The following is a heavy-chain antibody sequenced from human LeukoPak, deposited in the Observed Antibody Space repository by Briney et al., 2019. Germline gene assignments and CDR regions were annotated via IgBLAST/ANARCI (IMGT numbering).Heavy chain of an antibody. J-gene: IGHJ4*02. V-gene: IGHV4-39*01. Sequence: SETLSLTCTVSGGSISSSSYYWGWIRQPPGKGLEWIGSIYYGGSTYCNPSLKSRVTISVDTSKNQFSLKLSSVTAADTAVYYCARRPLSGWYAPLFDYWGQGTLVTVSS. CDR1: GGSISSSSYY. D-gene: IGHD6-19*01. CDR3: ARRPLSGWYAPLFDY. CDR2: IYYGGST.